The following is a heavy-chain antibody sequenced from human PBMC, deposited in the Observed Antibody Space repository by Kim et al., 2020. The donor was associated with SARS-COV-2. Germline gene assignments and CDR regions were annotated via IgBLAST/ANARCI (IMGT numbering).Heavy chain of an antibody. J-gene: IGHJ4*02. CDR1: GGTFSSYT. CDR2: IIPILGIA. Sequence: SVKVSCKASGGTFSSYTISWVRQAPGQGLEWMGRIIPILGIANYAQKFQGRVTITADKSTSTAYMELRSLRSEDTAVYYCARVYSSGWYYFDYWGQGTLVTVSS. V-gene: IGHV1-69*02. D-gene: IGHD6-19*01. CDR3: ARVYSSGWYYFDY.